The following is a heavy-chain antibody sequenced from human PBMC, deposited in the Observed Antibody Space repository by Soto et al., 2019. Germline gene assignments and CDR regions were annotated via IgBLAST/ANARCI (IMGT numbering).Heavy chain of an antibody. J-gene: IGHJ4*02. CDR3: AKRGGYDYVWKSYRPDY. Sequence: PGGSLRLSCVASGFTFSRYGISWVRQAPGQGLERVSTLSGTGGATYYADSVNGRFTISRDKSKNTLYLQMDRLRVEDTAVYYCAKRGGYDYVWKSYRPDYWGQGTLVTVSS. D-gene: IGHD3-16*02. CDR2: LSGTGGAT. V-gene: IGHV3-23*01. CDR1: GFTFSRYG.